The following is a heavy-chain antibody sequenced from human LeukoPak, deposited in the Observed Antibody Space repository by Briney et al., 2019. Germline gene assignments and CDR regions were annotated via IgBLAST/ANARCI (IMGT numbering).Heavy chain of an antibody. CDR3: ARLDDFWCGYPNVVYYFDY. V-gene: IGHV4-34*01. D-gene: IGHD3-3*01. CDR1: GGSFSGYY. J-gene: IGHJ4*02. CDR2: INHSGST. Sequence: SETLSLTCAVYGGSFSGYYWSWIRQPPGKGLEWIGEINHSGSTNYNPSLKSRVTISVDTSKNQFSLKLSSVTAADTAVYYCARLDDFWCGYPNVVYYFDYWGQGTLVTVSS.